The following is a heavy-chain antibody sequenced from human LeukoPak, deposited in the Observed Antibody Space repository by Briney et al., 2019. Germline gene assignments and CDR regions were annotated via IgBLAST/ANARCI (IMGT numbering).Heavy chain of an antibody. J-gene: IGHJ4*02. CDR2: IYYSGST. CDR1: GGSISSGDYY. CDR3: ARATPGYDSSGYFWGV. V-gene: IGHV4-30-4*01. D-gene: IGHD3-22*01. Sequence: PLETLSLTCTVSGGSISSGDYYWSWIRQPPGKGLEWIGYIYYSGSTYYNPSLKSRVTISVDTSKNQFSLKLSSVTAADTAVYYCARATPGYDSSGYFWGVWGQGTLVTVSS.